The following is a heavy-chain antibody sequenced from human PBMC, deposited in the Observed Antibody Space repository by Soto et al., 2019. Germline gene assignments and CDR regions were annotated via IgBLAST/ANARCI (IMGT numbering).Heavy chain of an antibody. J-gene: IGHJ4*02. CDR3: AKGASTTVFAFSDY. D-gene: IGHD4-17*01. Sequence: EVQLVESGGGLVQPGRSLRLSCAASGFTFDAYAMHWVRQGPGKGLEWVSSISWNSGNLGYADSVKGRFTISRDNAKNSLHLQMNSLRGEDTALYFCAKGASTTVFAFSDYWCQGTLVTVSS. CDR2: ISWNSGNL. CDR1: GFTFDAYA. V-gene: IGHV3-9*01.